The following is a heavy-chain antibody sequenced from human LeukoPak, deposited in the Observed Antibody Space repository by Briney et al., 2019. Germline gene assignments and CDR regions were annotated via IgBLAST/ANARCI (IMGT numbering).Heavy chain of an antibody. J-gene: IGHJ4*03. CDR3: TRDPAYYLRYGYFDY. D-gene: IGHD1-26*01. CDR1: GFSFSTYW. Sequence: GGSLRLSCVASGFSFSTYWMHWVRQAPGKGLGWVSSINSVGSHIYYRDSVKGRFTISRDNAKNSVYLQMNNLRAADTALYYCTRDPAYYLRYGYFDYWGQGILVTVSS. CDR2: INSVGSHI. V-gene: IGHV3-21*01.